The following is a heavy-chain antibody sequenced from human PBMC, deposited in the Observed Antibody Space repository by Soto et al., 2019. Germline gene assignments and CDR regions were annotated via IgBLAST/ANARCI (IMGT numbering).Heavy chain of an antibody. J-gene: IGHJ4*01. Sequence: PGWCLELCCASCGVTLESSGVSGFLQAPGKGLEWLATIKMDASEKKYVDSVKGRFTMSRDNAKNSLYLQMDSLRAEDTAVHYCARDSGYGSGASVNHCLDYWGHGPLVTV. CDR1: GVTLESSG. D-gene: IGHD3-10*01. CDR2: IKMDASEK. V-gene: IGHV3-7*01. CDR3: ARDSGYGSGASVNHCLDY.